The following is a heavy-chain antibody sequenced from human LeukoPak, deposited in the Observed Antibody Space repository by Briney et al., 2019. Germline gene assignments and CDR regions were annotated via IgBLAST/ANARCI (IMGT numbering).Heavy chain of an antibody. V-gene: IGHV4-59*01. CDR1: GGSISSYY. D-gene: IGHD5-24*01. J-gene: IGHJ3*02. CDR2: IYYSGST. CDR3: ARDRRDGYNYWFDAFDI. Sequence: SETLSLTCTVSGGSISSYYWSWIRQPPGKGLEWIGYIYYSGSTNYNPSLKSRVTISVDTSKNQFSLKLSSVTAADTAVYYCARDRRDGYNYWFDAFDIWGQGTMVTVSS.